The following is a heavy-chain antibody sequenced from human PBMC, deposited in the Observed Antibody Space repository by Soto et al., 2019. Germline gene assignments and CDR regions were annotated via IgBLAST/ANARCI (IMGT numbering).Heavy chain of an antibody. Sequence: SETLSLTCTVSGGSISSGDYYWSWIRQPPGKGLEWIGYIYYSGSTYYNPSLKSRVTISVDTSKNQFSLKLSSVTAADTAVYYCARESTRGQDIVVVPAARGEDFYYYYGMDVWGQGTTVTVSS. D-gene: IGHD2-2*01. V-gene: IGHV4-30-4*01. CDR1: GGSISSGDYY. CDR2: IYYSGST. J-gene: IGHJ6*02. CDR3: ARESTRGQDIVVVPAARGEDFYYYYGMDV.